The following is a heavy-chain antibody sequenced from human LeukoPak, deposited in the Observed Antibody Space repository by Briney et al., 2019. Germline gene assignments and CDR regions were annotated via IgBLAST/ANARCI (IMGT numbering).Heavy chain of an antibody. V-gene: IGHV3-21*01. CDR1: GFTFSSYS. CDR2: ISSSSSYI. D-gene: IGHD2-2*01. J-gene: IGHJ5*02. Sequence: PGGSLRLSCAASGFTFSSYSMNWVRQAPGKGLEWVSSISSSSSYIYYADSVKGRFTISRDNAKNSLYLQMNSLRAEDTAVYYCAGSTFYCSSTRCYSGCFDPWGQGTVVTVSS. CDR3: AGSTFYCSSTRCYSGCFDP.